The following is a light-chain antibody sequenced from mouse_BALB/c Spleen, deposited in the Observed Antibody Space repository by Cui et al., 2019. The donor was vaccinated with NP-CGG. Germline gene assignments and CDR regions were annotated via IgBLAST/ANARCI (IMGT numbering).Light chain of an antibody. V-gene: IGLV1*01. CDR3: ALWYGNHWV. Sequence: QAVVTQESALTTSPGETVTLTCRSSTGAVTTSNYANWVQEKPDHLFTGLIGGTRNRAPGVPARFSGSLIGDKAARTITGAQTEDEAIYFCALWYGNHWVFGGGTKLTVL. J-gene: IGLJ1*01. CDR1: TGAVTTSNY. CDR2: GTR.